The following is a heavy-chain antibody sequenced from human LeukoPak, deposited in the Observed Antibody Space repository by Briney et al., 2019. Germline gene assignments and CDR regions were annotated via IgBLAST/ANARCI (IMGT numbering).Heavy chain of an antibody. CDR1: GFSFSDYS. Sequence: PGGSLRLPCAASGFSFSDYSMNWVRQAPGKGLEWVSYISRSSSPIYYADSVKGRFTISRDNAKNSLYLQMNSLRAEDTAVYYCARSFNYVGWFDPWGQGTLVTVSS. J-gene: IGHJ5*02. V-gene: IGHV3-48*01. CDR3: ARSFNYVGWFDP. D-gene: IGHD4-11*01. CDR2: ISRSSSPI.